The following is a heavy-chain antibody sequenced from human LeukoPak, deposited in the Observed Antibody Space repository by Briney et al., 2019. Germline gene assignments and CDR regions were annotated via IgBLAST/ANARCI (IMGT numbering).Heavy chain of an antibody. D-gene: IGHD6-19*01. V-gene: IGHV3-33*01. CDR1: GFTFSSYG. CDR3: AREKGVYSSGWYGKIFDY. Sequence: GGSLRLSCAASGFTFSSYGMHWVRQAPGKGLEWVAVIWYDGSNKYYADSVKGRFTISRDNSKNTLYLQMNSLRAEDTAVYYCAREKGVYSSGWYGKIFDYWGQGTLVTVSS. J-gene: IGHJ4*02. CDR2: IWYDGSNK.